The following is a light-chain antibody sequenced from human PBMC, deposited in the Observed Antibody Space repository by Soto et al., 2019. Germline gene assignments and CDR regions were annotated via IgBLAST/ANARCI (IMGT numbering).Light chain of an antibody. Sequence: EIVLTQSPGTLSLFAGERATLSCRATQSISSNYLAWYQQKPGQAPRLLIYIASRRATGIPDRFSGSGSGTDFTLTISRLEPEDSAVYYCQQYGTSPWTFGQGTKLEIK. V-gene: IGKV3-20*01. CDR3: QQYGTSPWT. J-gene: IGKJ1*01. CDR1: QSISSNY. CDR2: IAS.